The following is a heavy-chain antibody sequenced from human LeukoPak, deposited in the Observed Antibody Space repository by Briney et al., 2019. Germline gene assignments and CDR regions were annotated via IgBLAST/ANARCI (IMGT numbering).Heavy chain of an antibody. CDR2: INHSGST. CDR1: GGSISSGDYY. Sequence: SETLSLTCTVSGGSISSGDYYWSWIRQPPGKGLEWIGEINHSGSTNYNPSLKSRVTISVDTSKNQFSLKLSSVTAADTAVYYCATMYYYDSSGQTPFDYWGQGTLVTVSS. J-gene: IGHJ4*02. D-gene: IGHD3-22*01. CDR3: ATMYYYDSSGQTPFDY. V-gene: IGHV4-39*07.